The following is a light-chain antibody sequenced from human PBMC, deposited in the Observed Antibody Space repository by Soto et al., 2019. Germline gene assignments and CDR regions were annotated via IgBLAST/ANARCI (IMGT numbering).Light chain of an antibody. Sequence: DIELTQSPSSLSSSVGDSITITWRASQNIHTFLNWYQQKGGKAPKLLIHGSSSLQRLVPLMCRSSGSVTDFSLTISSLQPEDFETYSCQQSYDNLLSVGGGTKVDI. J-gene: IGKJ4*01. CDR2: GSS. CDR1: QNIHTF. CDR3: QQSYDNLLS. V-gene: IGKV1-39*01.